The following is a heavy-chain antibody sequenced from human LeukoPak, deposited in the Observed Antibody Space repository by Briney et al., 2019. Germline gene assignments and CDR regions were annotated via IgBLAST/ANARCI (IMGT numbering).Heavy chain of an antibody. CDR3: ARQSATIFGVDID. V-gene: IGHV4-39*01. CDR1: GGSISSSSYY. D-gene: IGHD3-3*01. J-gene: IGHJ4*02. Sequence: SETLSLTCTVSGGSISSSSYYWGWIRQPPGKGLEWIGSIYYSGSTYYNPSLKSRVTISVDTSKNQFSLKLSSVTAADTAVYYCARQSATIFGVDIDWGQGTLVTVSS. CDR2: IYYSGST.